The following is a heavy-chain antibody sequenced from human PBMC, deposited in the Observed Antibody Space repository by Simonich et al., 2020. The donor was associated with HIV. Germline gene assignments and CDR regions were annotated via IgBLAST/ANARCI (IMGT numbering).Heavy chain of an antibody. CDR2: INHSGST. J-gene: IGHJ4*02. V-gene: IGHV4-34*01. Sequence: QVQLQQWGAGLLKPSETLSFTCAVYGGSFSGYYWSWIRQPPGKGLEWIGEINHSGSTNYNPSLKSRVTISVHTSKKQFSLKVTSVTAADTAVYYCAGDSSAYYYHYWGQGTLVTVSS. CDR3: AGDSSAYYYHY. CDR1: GGSFSGYY. D-gene: IGHD3-22*01.